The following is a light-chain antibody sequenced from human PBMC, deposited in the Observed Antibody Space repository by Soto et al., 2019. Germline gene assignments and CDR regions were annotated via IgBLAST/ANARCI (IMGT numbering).Light chain of an antibody. CDR1: SSDVGTYNR. Sequence: QSALTQPPSVSGSPGQSVTLSCTGTSSDVGTYNRVSWYQQPPGTAPKLMIYEVSNRPSGVPDRFSGSKSGNTASLTISGLQAEDAADYYCSSYTTSRTVIFGGGTKITAL. CDR3: SSYTTSRTVI. CDR2: EVS. V-gene: IGLV2-18*02. J-gene: IGLJ2*01.